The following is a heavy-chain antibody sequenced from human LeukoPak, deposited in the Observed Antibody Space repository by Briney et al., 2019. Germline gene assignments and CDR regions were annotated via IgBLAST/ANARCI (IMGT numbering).Heavy chain of an antibody. CDR1: GFTFRSYW. Sequence: GVSLRLFCAASGFTFRSYWMSWVRQAQGKGLEWVANIKQDGSEKYYVDSVKGRFTISRDNATNSLYLQMNSLRAEDTAVYYCARDLWFGDVDYWGQGTLVTVSS. CDR3: ARDLWFGDVDY. J-gene: IGHJ4*02. V-gene: IGHV3-7*01. CDR2: IKQDGSEK. D-gene: IGHD3-10*01.